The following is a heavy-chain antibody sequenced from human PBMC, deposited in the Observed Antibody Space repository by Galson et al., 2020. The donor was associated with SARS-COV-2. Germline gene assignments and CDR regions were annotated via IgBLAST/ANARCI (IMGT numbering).Heavy chain of an antibody. CDR2: IYPGDSKT. J-gene: IGHJ4*02. Sequence: GESLKISCKGSGYTFTTYWIRWVRQMPGNGLEWRGRIYPGDSKTKHSPSFQGQGTFSVDKSINTAHLQWSSLKASDTAMYYCVRGSGGNCNSGDYWGQGTLVTVSS. CDR1: GYTFTTYW. CDR3: VRGSGGNCNSGDY. D-gene: IGHD2-21*01. V-gene: IGHV5-51*01.